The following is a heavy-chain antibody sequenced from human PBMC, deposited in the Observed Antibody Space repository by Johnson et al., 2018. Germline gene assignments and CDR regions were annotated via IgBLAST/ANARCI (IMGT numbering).Heavy chain of an antibody. CDR2: MNPNSGNT. Sequence: QVQLVQSGAEVKKPGASVKVSCKASGYTFTSYDINWVRQATGQGLEWMGWMNPNSGNTGYAQKFQGRVTMTRNTSIRTAYMELSSLRPEDTAMSYCARVGDSLWAFDPWGQGTLVTVSS. CDR3: ARVGDSLWAFDP. CDR1: GYTFTSYD. D-gene: IGHD3-16*01. V-gene: IGHV1-8*01. J-gene: IGHJ5*02.